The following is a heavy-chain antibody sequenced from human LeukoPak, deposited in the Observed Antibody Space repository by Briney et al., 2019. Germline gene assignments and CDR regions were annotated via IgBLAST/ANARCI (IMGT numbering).Heavy chain of an antibody. CDR1: GFTFSSYA. Sequence: PGGSLRLSCAASGFTFSSYAMHWVRQAPGKGLEWVAVISYDGSNKYYADSVKGRFTISRDNSKNTLYLQMNSLRAEDTAVYYCALSGDGVQEFDPWGQGTLVTVSS. CDR2: ISYDGSNK. CDR3: ALSGDGVQEFDP. V-gene: IGHV3-30-3*01. D-gene: IGHD3-10*01. J-gene: IGHJ5*02.